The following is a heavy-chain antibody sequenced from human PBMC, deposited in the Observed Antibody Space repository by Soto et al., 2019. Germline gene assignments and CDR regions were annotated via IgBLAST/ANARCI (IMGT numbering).Heavy chain of an antibody. CDR2: ISSTTNYI. CDR3: ARESEDLTSNFDY. J-gene: IGHJ4*02. V-gene: IGHV3-21*06. Sequence: PGGSLRLSCAASGFTFTRYSMNWVRQAPGKGLEWVSSISSTTNYIYYGDSMKGRFTISRDDAKNSLYLEMNSLRAEDTAVYYCARESEDLTSNFDYWGQETLVTVPQ. CDR1: GFTFTRYS.